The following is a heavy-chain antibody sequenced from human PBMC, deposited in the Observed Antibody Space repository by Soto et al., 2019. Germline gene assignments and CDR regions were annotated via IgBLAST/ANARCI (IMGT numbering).Heavy chain of an antibody. CDR1: GGSISSSSYY. D-gene: IGHD6-19*01. J-gene: IGHJ4*02. CDR3: ARHSSGWLSSLKVFDY. Sequence: QLQLQESGPGLVKPSETLSLTCTVSGGSISSSSYYWGWIRQPPGKGLEWIGSIYYSGSTYYNPSLKSRVTISVDTSKNQFSLKLSSVTAADTAVYYCARHSSGWLSSLKVFDYWGQGTLVTVSS. V-gene: IGHV4-39*01. CDR2: IYYSGST.